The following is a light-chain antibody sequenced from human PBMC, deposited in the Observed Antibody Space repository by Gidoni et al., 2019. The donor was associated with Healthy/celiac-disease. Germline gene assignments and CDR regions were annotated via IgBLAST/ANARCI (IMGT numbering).Light chain of an antibody. V-gene: IGLV1-47*01. CDR2: RNN. CDR1: SSNIGSNY. Sequence: QSVLTQPPSASGTPGQRVTISCSGSSSNIGSNYVYWYQQLPGTAPKLLIYRNNQRPSGVPDRFSGSKSGTSASLAISGLRSEDEADYYCAAWDDSLIKVVFGGGTKLTVL. J-gene: IGLJ2*01. CDR3: AAWDDSLIKVV.